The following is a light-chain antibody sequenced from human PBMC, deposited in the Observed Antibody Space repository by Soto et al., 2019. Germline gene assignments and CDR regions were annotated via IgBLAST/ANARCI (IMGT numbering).Light chain of an antibody. J-gene: IGLJ1*01. Sequence: QSALTQPPSASGSPGQSVTISCTGTSSDVGGYNFVSWYQQHPGKAPKLMIYEVTKRPSGVPDRFSGSRSGNTASLTVSGLQPEDEADYYCQGCDTYSDYYVFGTGTKVTV. V-gene: IGLV2-8*01. CDR1: SSDVGGYNF. CDR3: QGCDTYSDYYV. CDR2: EVT.